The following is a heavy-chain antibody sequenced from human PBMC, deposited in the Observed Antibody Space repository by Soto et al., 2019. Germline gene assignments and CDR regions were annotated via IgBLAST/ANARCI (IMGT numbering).Heavy chain of an antibody. Sequence: GGSLRLSCAASGFTFSNYALSWVRQAPGKGLERVSSISGSGDSTYYADSVKGRFAISRDNSKYTLYLQMSSLRTEDTSLYYCAKFDSTSPSGYDSFDWWGPGPLLTVS. J-gene: IGHJ4*02. D-gene: IGHD5-12*01. V-gene: IGHV3-23*01. CDR2: ISGSGDST. CDR3: AKFDSTSPSGYDSFDW. CDR1: GFTFSNYA.